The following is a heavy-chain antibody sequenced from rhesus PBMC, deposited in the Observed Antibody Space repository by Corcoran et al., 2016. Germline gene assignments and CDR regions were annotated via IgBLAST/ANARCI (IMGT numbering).Heavy chain of an antibody. V-gene: IGHV4-99*01. CDR2: INGNNGNT. J-gene: IGHJ4*01. Sequence: QVQLQESGPGLVKPSETLSLTCAASDYSISSGYYWGWIRQPPGKGLEWIGGINGNNGNTNYNPSLKSRVTISKDASTTQFSLKLTSVTAADTAVYYCGRSAAGLDYWGQGVLVTVSS. CDR1: DYSISSGYY. CDR3: GRSAAGLDY. D-gene: IGHD6S26*01.